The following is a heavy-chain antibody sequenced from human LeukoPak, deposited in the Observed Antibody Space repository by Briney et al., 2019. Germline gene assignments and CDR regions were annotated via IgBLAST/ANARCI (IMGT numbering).Heavy chain of an antibody. CDR1: GFIFSNYG. V-gene: IGHV3-30*18. CDR3: AKEPTSYSSAWYFHH. D-gene: IGHD6-25*01. CDR2: ISHDGRTE. J-gene: IGHJ1*01. Sequence: PGRSLTLSCAASGFIFSNYGMHWVRQAPGQGPEWVAVISHDGRTEFYADSVKGRFTISRDNSKNTLDLQMFSLRGEDTAVYYCAKEPTSYSSAWYFHHWGQGTLVTVSS.